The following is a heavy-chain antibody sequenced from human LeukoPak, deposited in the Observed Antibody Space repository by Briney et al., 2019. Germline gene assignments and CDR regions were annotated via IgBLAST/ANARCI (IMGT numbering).Heavy chain of an antibody. Sequence: PGRSLRLSCAASGFTFSSYGMHWVRQAPGKGLEWVAVISYDGSNKYYADSVKGRFTISRDNSKNTLYLQMNSLRAEDTAVYYCAKGPYGDYDYWGQGTWSPSPQ. CDR1: GFTFSSYG. V-gene: IGHV3-30*18. J-gene: IGHJ4*02. CDR2: ISYDGSNK. CDR3: AKGPYGDYDY. D-gene: IGHD4-17*01.